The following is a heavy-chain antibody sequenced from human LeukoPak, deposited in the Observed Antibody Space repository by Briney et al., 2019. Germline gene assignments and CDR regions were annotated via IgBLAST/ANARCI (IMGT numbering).Heavy chain of an antibody. CDR3: VRDWDHFDFDS. J-gene: IGHJ5*01. Sequence: PGGSLRLSCAASGFTFSNYWMHWVRQAPGKGLVWVSRIKGDGSHTIYADSVKGRFTISRDNAKNTLYLQMKSLRAEDTAAYYCVRDWDHFDFDSWGLGTLVTVSS. V-gene: IGHV3-74*01. D-gene: IGHD3-9*01. CDR2: IKGDGSHT. CDR1: GFTFSNYW.